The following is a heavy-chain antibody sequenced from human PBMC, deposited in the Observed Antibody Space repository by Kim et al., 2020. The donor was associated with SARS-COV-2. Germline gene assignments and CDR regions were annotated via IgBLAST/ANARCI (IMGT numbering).Heavy chain of an antibody. Sequence: GGSLRLSCAASGFTFDDYTMHWVRQAPGKGLEWVSLISWDGGSTYYADSVKGRFTISRDNSKNSLYLQMNSLRTEDTALYYCTSAESIVVVTATLFQHWSQGTLVTVSS. J-gene: IGHJ1*01. V-gene: IGHV3-43*01. D-gene: IGHD2-21*02. CDR2: ISWDGGST. CDR3: TSAESIVVVTATLFQH. CDR1: GFTFDDYT.